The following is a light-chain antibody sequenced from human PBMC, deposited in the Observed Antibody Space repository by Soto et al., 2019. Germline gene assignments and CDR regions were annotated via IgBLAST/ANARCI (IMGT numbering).Light chain of an antibody. V-gene: IGKV3-11*01. CDR3: QQRSNWPL. Sequence: EIVLTQSPTALSFSPGDRATLSCSASQSVGSYLAWYQQKAGKAPRLXISXASNRATGIPAXFSGSGSGTDFTITISSLEPEDLAVYYCQQRSNWPLFGPGTKVDIK. CDR2: XAS. J-gene: IGKJ3*01. CDR1: QSVGSY.